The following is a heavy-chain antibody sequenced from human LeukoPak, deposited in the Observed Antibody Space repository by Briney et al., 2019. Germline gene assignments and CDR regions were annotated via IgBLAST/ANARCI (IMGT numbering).Heavy chain of an antibody. D-gene: IGHD6-13*01. CDR2: TYYRSNWYN. CDR3: ARAKGRSPLFDY. CDR1: GDSVSSNSAA. J-gene: IGHJ4*02. V-gene: IGHV6-1*01. Sequence: SQTLSLTCAISGDSVSSNSAAWNWIRQSPSRGLEWLGRTYYRSNWYNDYAVYVKGRIAINPDTSKNQFSLQLNSVTPEDAAVYYCARAKGRSPLFDYWGQGTLVTVSS.